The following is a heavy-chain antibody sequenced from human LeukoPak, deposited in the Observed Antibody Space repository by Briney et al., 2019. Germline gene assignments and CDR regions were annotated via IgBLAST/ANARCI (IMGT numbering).Heavy chain of an antibody. CDR3: ARGSSWFGYFDY. J-gene: IGHJ4*02. CDR1: GGSISSYY. CDR2: IFYGGNT. D-gene: IGHD6-13*01. V-gene: IGHV4-59*01. Sequence: SETLSLTCIVSGGSISSYYWSWIRQPPGKGLEWIGYIFYGGNTNYNPSLKSRVTISLDTSKNQFSKNQFSQKLSSVTAADTAVYYCARGSSWFGYFDYWGQGTLATVSS.